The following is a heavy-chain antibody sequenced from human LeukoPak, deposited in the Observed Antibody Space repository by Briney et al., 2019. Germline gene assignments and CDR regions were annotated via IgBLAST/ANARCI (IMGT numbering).Heavy chain of an antibody. D-gene: IGHD5-24*01. Sequence: PGGSLRLSCAASGFTFSSYAMSWVRQAPGKGLEWLSYISSSGTTMYSADSVKGRFTISRDNAKNSLYLQMNSLRAEDTAVYYCARSDGLDYWGQGTLVTVSS. CDR1: GFTFSSYA. J-gene: IGHJ4*02. CDR3: ARSDGLDY. CDR2: ISSSGTTM. V-gene: IGHV3-48*04.